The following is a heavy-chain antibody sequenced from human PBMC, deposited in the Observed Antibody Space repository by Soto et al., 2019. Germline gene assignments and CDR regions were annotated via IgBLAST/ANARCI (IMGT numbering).Heavy chain of an antibody. V-gene: IGHV4-4*02. CDR2: IYHSGST. J-gene: IGHJ4*01. Sequence: QVQLQESGPGLVKPSGTLSLTCAVSGGSISSSNWWSWVRQPPGKGLEWIGEIYHSGSTNYNPSLKSRVTISVDKSKHQFSLKLSSVTAADTAVYYCARGQYSSGWQRRVYFDYWGHGTLVTVSS. CDR3: ARGQYSSGWQRRVYFDY. CDR1: GGSISSSNW. D-gene: IGHD6-19*01.